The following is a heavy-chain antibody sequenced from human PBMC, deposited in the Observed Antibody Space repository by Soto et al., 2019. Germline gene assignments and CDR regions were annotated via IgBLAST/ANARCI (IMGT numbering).Heavy chain of an antibody. CDR2: IYWDDDK. Sequence: KESGPTQVKPRQTLTLTCTFSGFSLTTSGVGVGWIRQSPGKAPEWLALIYWDDDKRYSPSLKSRLTINKDTSKNQVVLTMADLDPADTATYYCAHRVLRTVFGLVTTTAIYFDFWGQGTPVAVSS. CDR3: AHRVLRTVFGLVTTTAIYFDF. D-gene: IGHD3-3*01. J-gene: IGHJ4*02. V-gene: IGHV2-5*02. CDR1: GFSLTTSGVG.